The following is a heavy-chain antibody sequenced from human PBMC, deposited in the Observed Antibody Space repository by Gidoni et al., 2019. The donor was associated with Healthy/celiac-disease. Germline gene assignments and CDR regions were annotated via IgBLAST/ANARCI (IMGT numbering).Heavy chain of an antibody. CDR3: AKDIGGTANGAYYYYGMDV. J-gene: IGHJ6*02. CDR1: GFTFDDYA. Sequence: EVQLVESGGGLVQPGRSLRLSCAASGFTFDDYAMHWVRQAPGKGLEWVSGISWNSGSIGYADSVKGRFTISRDNAKNSLYLQMNSLRAEDTALYYCAKDIGGTANGAYYYYGMDVWGQGTTVTVSS. CDR2: ISWNSGSI. D-gene: IGHD2-15*01. V-gene: IGHV3-9*01.